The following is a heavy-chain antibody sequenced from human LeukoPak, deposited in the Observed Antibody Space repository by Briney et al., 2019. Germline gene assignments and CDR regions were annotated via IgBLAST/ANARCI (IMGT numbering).Heavy chain of an antibody. D-gene: IGHD3/OR15-3a*01. CDR2: IRDSGEA. Sequence: GGSLRLSCAVSGCRVSDYYMSWVRQAPGKGLQWVGLIRDSGEAFYADFARGRFGISRDESENTLYLQMNSLRVEDPAVYFCARDRAANQDWVEFDPWGQGTPVIVSS. V-gene: IGHV3-66*03. CDR3: ARDRAANQDWVEFDP. J-gene: IGHJ5*02. CDR1: GCRVSDYY.